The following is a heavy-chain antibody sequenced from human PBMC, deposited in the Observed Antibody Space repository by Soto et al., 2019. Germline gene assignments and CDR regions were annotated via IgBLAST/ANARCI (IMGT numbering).Heavy chain of an antibody. D-gene: IGHD2-8*01. V-gene: IGHV3-48*01. Sequence: EVQLVESGGGLVQPGGSLRLSCAASGFTFSGYSMKWVRQAPGKGLEWLSYISSSSSTIYYADSVKGRFTISRDNAKNSLYLQMNSLRAEDTAVYYCARDTQYCTNGVCHNWFDPWGQGTPVTVSS. CDR2: ISSSSSTI. CDR3: ARDTQYCTNGVCHNWFDP. CDR1: GFTFSGYS. J-gene: IGHJ5*02.